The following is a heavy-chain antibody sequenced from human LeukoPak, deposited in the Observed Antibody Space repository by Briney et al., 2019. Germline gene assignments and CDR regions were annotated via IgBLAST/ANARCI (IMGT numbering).Heavy chain of an antibody. V-gene: IGHV4-34*01. CDR3: ARDGYISGWYLFDY. Sequence: SETLSLTCAVYGGSFSGYYWSWIRQPPGKGLEWIGEINHSGSTNYNPSLKSRVTISVDTSKNQFSLKLSSVTAADTAVYYCARDGYISGWYLFDYWGQGTLVTASS. CDR2: INHSGST. D-gene: IGHD6-19*01. CDR1: GGSFSGYY. J-gene: IGHJ4*02.